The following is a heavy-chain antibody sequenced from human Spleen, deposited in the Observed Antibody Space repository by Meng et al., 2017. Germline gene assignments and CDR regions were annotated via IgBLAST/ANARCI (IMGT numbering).Heavy chain of an antibody. V-gene: IGHV3-33*01. CDR2: IWYDGSNK. CDR1: GFTFSSYG. J-gene: IGHJ4*02. CDR3: TREGATY. Sequence: GESLKISCAASGFTFSSYGMHWVRQAPGKGLEWVAVIWYDGSNKYYADSVKGRFTISRDNSKNTLFLQMNSLRAEDTAVYYCTREGATYWGQGIMVTVSS.